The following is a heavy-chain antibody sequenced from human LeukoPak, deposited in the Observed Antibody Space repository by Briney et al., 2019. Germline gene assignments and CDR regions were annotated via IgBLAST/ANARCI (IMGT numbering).Heavy chain of an antibody. J-gene: IGHJ4*02. CDR3: ARESPDYVWGSSDFDS. D-gene: IGHD3-16*01. Sequence: GGSLRLSCAASGFTFSSYEMNWVRQAPGKGLEWVSYISTSGSTIYYANSVRGRFTISRDNAKNSLYLQMNSLRAEDMAVYYCARESPDYVWGSSDFDSWGQGTLVTVSS. CDR2: ISTSGSTI. CDR1: GFTFSSYE. V-gene: IGHV3-48*03.